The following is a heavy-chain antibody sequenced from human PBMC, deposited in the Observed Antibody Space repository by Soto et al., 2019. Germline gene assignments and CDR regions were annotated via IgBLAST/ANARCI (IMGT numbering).Heavy chain of an antibody. J-gene: IGHJ4*02. D-gene: IGHD1-26*01. V-gene: IGHV1-8*01. CDR3: ARGVSAGVDY. Sequence: QVQLVQSGAEVREPGASVKVSCKASGYSFTSLDINWVRQTAGQGLEWMGWMEPSTGRTGYAQKFQGRVNMTRDTSIQPASMELTTLTPDGTSFYYCARGVSAGVDYWGQGALVTVSS. CDR2: MEPSTGRT. CDR1: GYSFTSLD.